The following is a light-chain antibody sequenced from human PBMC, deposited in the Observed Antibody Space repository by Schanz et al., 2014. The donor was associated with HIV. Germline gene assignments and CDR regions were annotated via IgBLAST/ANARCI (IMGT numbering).Light chain of an antibody. V-gene: IGKV3-20*01. Sequence: EIVLTQSPGSLSLSPGGRATLSCGASQRLSSSYLAWYQQKRDQPPRLVIYATSTRAAGIPDRFSGTGSGTDFTLTISSLEPEDFAVYYCQQYGSSPLLTFGGGTKVEIK. CDR3: QQYGSSPLLT. CDR1: QRLSSSY. J-gene: IGKJ4*01. CDR2: ATS.